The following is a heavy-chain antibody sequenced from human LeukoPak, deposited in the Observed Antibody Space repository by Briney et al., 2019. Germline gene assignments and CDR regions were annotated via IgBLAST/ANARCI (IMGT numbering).Heavy chain of an antibody. CDR3: ARVPGGALNWFDP. Sequence: SETLSLTCTVSGYSISSGYYWGWIRQPPGKGLEWIGSIYHSGSTYYNPSLKSRVTISVDTSKNQFSLKLSSVTAADTAVYYCARVPGGALNWFDPWGQGTLVTVSS. CDR1: GYSISSGYY. J-gene: IGHJ5*02. V-gene: IGHV4-38-2*02. CDR2: IYHSGST. D-gene: IGHD1-1*01.